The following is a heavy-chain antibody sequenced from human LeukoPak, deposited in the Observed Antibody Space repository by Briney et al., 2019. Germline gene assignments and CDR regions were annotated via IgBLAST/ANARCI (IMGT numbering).Heavy chain of an antibody. CDR1: GFTFSSYG. D-gene: IGHD5-18*01. Sequence: RSGGSLRLSCAASGFTFSSYGMPWVRQAPGKGLEWVAVISYDGSNKYYADSVKGRFTISRDNSKNTLYLQMNSLIAEDTAVYYGAKVPGYSYGNLNYWGRGTLVTVSS. J-gene: IGHJ4*02. V-gene: IGHV3-30*18. CDR2: ISYDGSNK. CDR3: AKVPGYSYGNLNY.